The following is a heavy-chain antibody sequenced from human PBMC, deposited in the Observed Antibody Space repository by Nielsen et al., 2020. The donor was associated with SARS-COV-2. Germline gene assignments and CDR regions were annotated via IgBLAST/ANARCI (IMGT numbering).Heavy chain of an antibody. CDR2: ISSSSSTI. CDR3: ARGPHSGSYYEPFDY. CDR1: GFTFSSYS. Sequence: GESLKISCAASGFTFSSYSMNWVRQAPGKGLEWVSYISSSSSTIYYADSVKGRFTISRDNAKNSLYLQMNSLRAEDTAVYYCARGPHSGSYYEPFDYWGQGTLVTVSS. J-gene: IGHJ4*02. V-gene: IGHV3-48*04. D-gene: IGHD1-26*01.